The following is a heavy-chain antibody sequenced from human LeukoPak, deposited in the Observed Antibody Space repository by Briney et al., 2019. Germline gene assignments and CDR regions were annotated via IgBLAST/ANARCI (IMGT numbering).Heavy chain of an antibody. Sequence: SETLSLTCTVSGGSISSYYWSWIRQPPGKGLEWIGYIYSGGSTNYNPSLKSRVTISVDTSKNQFSLKLSSVTAADTAVYYCARAKGYDFWSGYPGIYYMDVWGKGTTVTVSS. V-gene: IGHV4-59*01. D-gene: IGHD3-3*01. CDR2: IYSGGST. CDR1: GGSISSYY. J-gene: IGHJ6*03. CDR3: ARAKGYDFWSGYPGIYYMDV.